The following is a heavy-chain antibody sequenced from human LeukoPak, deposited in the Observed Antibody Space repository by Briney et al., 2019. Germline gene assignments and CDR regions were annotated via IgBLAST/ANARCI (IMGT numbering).Heavy chain of an antibody. J-gene: IGHJ3*01. D-gene: IGHD4-17*01. CDR2: IHPNSGGT. CDR3: ARWTTVLTD. CDR1: GYTFTGYY. Sequence: GASVTVSCKASGYTFTGYYMHWVRQAPGQGLEWMGWIHPNSGGTNYAQKFQGRVTMTRDTSISTAYMELSSLRSDDTAIYYCARWTTVLTDWGQGTMVIVSS. V-gene: IGHV1-2*02.